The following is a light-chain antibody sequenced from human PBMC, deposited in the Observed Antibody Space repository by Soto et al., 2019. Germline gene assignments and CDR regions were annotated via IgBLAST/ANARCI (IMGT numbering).Light chain of an antibody. V-gene: IGLV1-47*01. J-gene: IGLJ2*01. Sequence: QSVLTQPPSASGTPGQRVTISCSGSSSNIGGHFVYWYHQLPGTAPQLLIYRNDQRPSGVPDRFSASKSGTSAALAISGLRSEDEADYYCASWDESLNGPVFGGGTKLTVL. CDR2: RND. CDR1: SSNIGGHF. CDR3: ASWDESLNGPV.